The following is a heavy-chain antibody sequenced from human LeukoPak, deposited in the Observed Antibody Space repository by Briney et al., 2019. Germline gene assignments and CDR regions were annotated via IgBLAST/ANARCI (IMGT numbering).Heavy chain of an antibody. CDR3: ARHSGYAGGAWFDP. Sequence: SVKVSCKASGYTFTGYYMHWVRQAPGQGLEWMGWINPNSGGTNYAQKFQGRVTMTRDTSISTAYMELSRLRSDDTAVYYCARHSGYAGGAWFDPWGQGTLVTVFS. V-gene: IGHV1-2*02. CDR1: GYTFTGYY. D-gene: IGHD5-12*01. J-gene: IGHJ5*02. CDR2: INPNSGGT.